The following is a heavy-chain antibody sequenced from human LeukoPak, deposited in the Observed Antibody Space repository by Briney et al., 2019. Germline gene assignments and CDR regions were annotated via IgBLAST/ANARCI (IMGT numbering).Heavy chain of an antibody. CDR2: ISTDGKST. D-gene: IGHD2-2*01. V-gene: IGHV3-74*01. Sequence: GGSLRLPCVASGFTFSNYWVLWVRQAPGKGLMWVSLISTDGKSTRYAESVKGRFTISRDNAKNALYLQMDILRVEDTALYFCVRDYQFIQEVWGQGTTVTVSS. J-gene: IGHJ6*02. CDR3: VRDYQFIQEV. CDR1: GFTFSNYW.